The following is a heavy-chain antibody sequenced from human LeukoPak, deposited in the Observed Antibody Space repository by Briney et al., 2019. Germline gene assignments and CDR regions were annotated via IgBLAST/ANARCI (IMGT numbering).Heavy chain of an antibody. Sequence: TSETLSLICSVSGYSLSSGYYWGWIRQPSGKGLEWIGSMYHSGSTYYNPSLKSRVIISVDTSKNQFSLKLSSVTAADTAVYYCARVPGPNWFDPWGQGTLVTVSS. CDR1: GYSLSSGYY. CDR2: MYHSGST. V-gene: IGHV4-38-2*02. CDR3: ARVPGPNWFDP. J-gene: IGHJ5*02.